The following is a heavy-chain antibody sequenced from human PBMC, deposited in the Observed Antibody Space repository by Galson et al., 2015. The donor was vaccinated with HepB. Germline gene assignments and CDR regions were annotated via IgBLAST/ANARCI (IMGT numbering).Heavy chain of an antibody. V-gene: IGHV4-61*01. CDR1: GDSVSSSNYY. CDR3: ARAVVPAPAPFDY. Sequence: ETLSLTCTVSGDSVSSSNYYWSWIRQPPGRGLEWIGYIYYSGNTNYSPSLKSRVTMSIDKSTNQFSLKVRSLTAADTAVYYCARAVVPAPAPFDYWGQGILVTVSS. CDR2: IYYSGNT. J-gene: IGHJ4*02. D-gene: IGHD2-2*01.